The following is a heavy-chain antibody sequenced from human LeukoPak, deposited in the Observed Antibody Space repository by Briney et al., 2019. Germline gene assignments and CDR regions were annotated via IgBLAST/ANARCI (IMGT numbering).Heavy chain of an antibody. D-gene: IGHD1-26*01. CDR1: GFTFSTNA. CDR2: ISGSGAST. J-gene: IGHJ4*02. V-gene: IGHV3-23*01. CDR3: AKDVGKWESLHFFDY. Sequence: GGSLRLSCLTSGFTFSTNAMSWVRQAPGKGLEWISGISGSGASTYYADSVTGRFTISRDSSRNTLYLQMNSLRGDDTAVYYCAKDVGKWESLHFFDYWGQGTLVTVSS.